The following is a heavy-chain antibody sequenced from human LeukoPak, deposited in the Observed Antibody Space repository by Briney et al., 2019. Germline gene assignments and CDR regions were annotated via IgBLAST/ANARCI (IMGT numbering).Heavy chain of an antibody. V-gene: IGHV3-74*01. D-gene: IGHD5-24*01. CDR2: INSDGSNR. CDR1: GFTFSSSW. Sequence: GGSLRLSRAASGFTFSSSWMHWVRQAPGKGLVWVSRINSDGSNRNYADSVKGRFTISRDNAKNALYLQMDSLSAEDAAVYYCVRPRDGYNAFDCWGQGTLVTVSS. J-gene: IGHJ4*02. CDR3: VRPRDGYNAFDC.